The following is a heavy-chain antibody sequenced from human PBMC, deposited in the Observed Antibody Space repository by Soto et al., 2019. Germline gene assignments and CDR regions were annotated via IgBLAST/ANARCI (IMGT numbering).Heavy chain of an antibody. Sequence: SVKVSCKASGGIFNDYCFSWVRQAPGQGLEWLGGIIPMLGRTNYAPKFQGRVTITADESTSTAYMELNSLRSEGTAVYYCAARDGFNFYYLDFWGQGTPVTVSS. CDR1: GGIFNDYC. J-gene: IGHJ4*02. CDR2: IIPMLGRT. V-gene: IGHV1-69*13. CDR3: AARDGFNFYYLDF. D-gene: IGHD1-1*01.